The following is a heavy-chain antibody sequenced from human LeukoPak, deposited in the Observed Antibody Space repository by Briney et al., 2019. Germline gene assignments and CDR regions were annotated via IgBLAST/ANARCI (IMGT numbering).Heavy chain of an antibody. CDR2: ISGSGGST. V-gene: IGHV3-23*01. CDR1: GFTFSSYA. Sequence: PGGSLRLSCAASGFTFSSYAMSWVRQAPGKGLEWVSAISGSGGSTYYADSVKGRFTISRDYSKDTLYLQMNSLRAEDTAVYYCAKDGEDIVVVPAAIFTPSYNWFDPWGQGTLVTVSS. J-gene: IGHJ5*02. CDR3: AKDGEDIVVVPAAIFTPSYNWFDP. D-gene: IGHD2-2*01.